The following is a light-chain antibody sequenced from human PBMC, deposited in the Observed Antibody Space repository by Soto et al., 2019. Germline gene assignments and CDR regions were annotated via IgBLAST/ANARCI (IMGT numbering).Light chain of an antibody. CDR1: NIGSKS. V-gene: IGLV3-21*02. J-gene: IGLJ3*02. CDR2: GDT. CDR3: QVWDTTTVPWV. Sequence: SYELTQPPSVSVAPGQTARITCGGNNIGSKSVHWYQQKPGQAPVLVVYGDTDRPPGIPERFPGSNSGNTAPLTISRVEAGDEADYSCQVWDTTTVPWVFGGGTKLTVL.